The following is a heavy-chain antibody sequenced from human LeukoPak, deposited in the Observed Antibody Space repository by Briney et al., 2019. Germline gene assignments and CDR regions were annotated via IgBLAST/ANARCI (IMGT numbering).Heavy chain of an antibody. CDR1: GFSLSTSGVG. CDR2: IYWNDDK. Sequence: ESGPTLVKPTQTLTLTCTFSGFSLSTSGVGVGWIRQPPGKALGCLALIYWNDDKRYSPSLKCRLTITKDTSENQVVLTMTNVDPVDTATYFSPYVRYFETFAPWGQGTQVTVSS. CDR3: PYVRYFETFAP. V-gene: IGHV2-5*01. D-gene: IGHD3-9*01. J-gene: IGHJ5*02.